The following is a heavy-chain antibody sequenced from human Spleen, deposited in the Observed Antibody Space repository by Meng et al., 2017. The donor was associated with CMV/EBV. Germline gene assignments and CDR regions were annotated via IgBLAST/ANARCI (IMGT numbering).Heavy chain of an antibody. Sequence: GSLRLSCSVSGGSISSSSYYWGWIRQSPGKGLEWIGYIYYSGSTNYNPSLKSRVTISVDTSKNQFSLKLSSVTAADTAVYYCARVRVRAGYSSSWYVDYFDYWGQGTLVTVSS. D-gene: IGHD6-13*01. J-gene: IGHJ4*02. CDR1: GGSISSSSYY. V-gene: IGHV4-61*05. CDR2: IYYSGST. CDR3: ARVRVRAGYSSSWYVDYFDY.